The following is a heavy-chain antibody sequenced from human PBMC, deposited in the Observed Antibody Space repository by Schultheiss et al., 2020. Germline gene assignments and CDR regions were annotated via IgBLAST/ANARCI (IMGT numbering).Heavy chain of an antibody. J-gene: IGHJ4*02. D-gene: IGHD5-12*01. CDR1: GGSISSYY. CDR3: ARLGWLPAAAFDY. V-gene: IGHV4-59*08. CDR2: IYYSGST. Sequence: SETLSLTCTVSGGSISSYYWSWIRQPPGKGLEWIGYIYYSGSTYYNPSLKSRVTISVDTSKNQFSLKLSSVTAADTAVYYCARLGWLPAAAFDYWGQGTLVTVSS.